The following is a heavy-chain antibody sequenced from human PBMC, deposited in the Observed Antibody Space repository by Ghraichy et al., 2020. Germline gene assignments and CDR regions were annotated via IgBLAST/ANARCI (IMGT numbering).Heavy chain of an antibody. D-gene: IGHD3-3*01. V-gene: IGHV3-48*04. CDR2: IGPDTNTI. Sequence: GGSLRLSCAGSGFTFTPYSMDWVRQSPEKGLEWLSYIGPDTNTIYYADSVKGRFTISRDNAKNSVFLQMNSLRADDTAVYYCARGFLSNSFDIWGQGTMVIVSS. CDR1: GFTFTPYS. CDR3: ARGFLSNSFDI. J-gene: IGHJ3*02.